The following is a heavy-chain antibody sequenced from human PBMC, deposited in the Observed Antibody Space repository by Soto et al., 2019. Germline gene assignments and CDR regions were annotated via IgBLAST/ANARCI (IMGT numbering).Heavy chain of an antibody. V-gene: IGHV4-39*01. CDR3: ARYGMFRGVIRNTEFSNNYYGMDV. D-gene: IGHD3-10*01. J-gene: IGHJ6*02. Sequence: PSETLSLTCIASGVSFSSSSYYWGWLRQPPWKVVAWFGRIYYSGSTYYNPSFKSRVTISVDTSKNQYSLKLSSVTAAETAVYYCARYGMFRGVIRNTEFSNNYYGMDVWGQGTTVTVSS. CDR2: IYYSGST. CDR1: GVSFSSSSYY.